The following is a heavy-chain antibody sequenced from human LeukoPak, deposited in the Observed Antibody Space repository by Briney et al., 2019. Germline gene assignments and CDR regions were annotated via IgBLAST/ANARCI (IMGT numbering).Heavy chain of an antibody. J-gene: IGHJ3*02. CDR1: GFTFSTYW. V-gene: IGHV3-7*01. D-gene: IGHD3-22*01. CDR2: IKRDGSEK. Sequence: GGSLRLSCAASGFTFSTYWMSWVRQAPGKGLEWVANIKRDGSEKYSVDSVKGRFTISRDNAKNSLYLQMNSLRAEDTAVYYCARHYDSSGYDAFDIWGQGTMVTVSS. CDR3: ARHYDSSGYDAFDI.